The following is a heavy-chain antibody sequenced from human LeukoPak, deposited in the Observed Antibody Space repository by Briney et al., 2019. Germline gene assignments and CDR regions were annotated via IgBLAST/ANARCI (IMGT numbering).Heavy chain of an antibody. V-gene: IGHV5-51*01. CDR2: IYPGDSDT. J-gene: IGHJ5*02. CDR1: GYSFTNYW. Sequence: GESLKISCKGSGYSFTNYWIGWVRQMPGNGLEWMGIIYPGDSDTRYSPSFRGQVTISADKSISTAYLQWSSLKASDTAMYYCARGNYAGVDKNWFDPWGQGTLVTVSS. CDR3: ARGNYAGVDKNWFDP. D-gene: IGHD3-10*01.